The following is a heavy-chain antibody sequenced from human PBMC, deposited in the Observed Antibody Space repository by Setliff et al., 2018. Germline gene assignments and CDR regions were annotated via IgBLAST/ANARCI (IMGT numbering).Heavy chain of an antibody. CDR1: GDSFRNNA. J-gene: IGHJ4*02. CDR3: ARVGTGSLLDY. CDR2: INTDTGNP. V-gene: IGHV7-4-1*02. Sequence: GASVKVSCKASGDSFRNNAITWVRQAPGQGLEWMGRINTDTGNPTSAQGFTGRFVFSLDTSVSTAYLQISSLKAEDTALYYCARVGTGSLLDYWGQGTLVTVSS. D-gene: IGHD1-1*01.